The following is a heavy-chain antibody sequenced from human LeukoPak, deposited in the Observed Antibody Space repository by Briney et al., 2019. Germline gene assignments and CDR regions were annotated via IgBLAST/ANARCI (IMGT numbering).Heavy chain of an antibody. V-gene: IGHV5-51*01. D-gene: IGHD6-19*01. Sequence: GESLKISCKGSGYSFTSYWIGWVRQMPGKGLEWMGIIYPGDSDTRYSPSFQGQVTLSADKSISTAYLQWSSLKASDTAMYYCARQGQWLVSEIDYWGQETLVTVSS. CDR1: GYSFTSYW. J-gene: IGHJ4*02. CDR2: IYPGDSDT. CDR3: ARQGQWLVSEIDY.